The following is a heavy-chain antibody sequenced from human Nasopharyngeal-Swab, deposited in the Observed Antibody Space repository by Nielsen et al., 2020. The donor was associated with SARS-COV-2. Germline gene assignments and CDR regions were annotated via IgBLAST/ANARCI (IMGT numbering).Heavy chain of an antibody. J-gene: IGHJ5*02. V-gene: IGHV3-48*04. CDR3: ARGGRWWATTSRANNWFDP. CDR2: ISSSSSTI. D-gene: IGHD1/OR15-1a*01. Sequence: VRQAPGKGLEWVSYISSSSSTICYADSVKGRFTISRDNAKNSLYLQMNSLRAEDTAVYYCARGGRWWATTSRANNWFDPWGQGTLVTVSS.